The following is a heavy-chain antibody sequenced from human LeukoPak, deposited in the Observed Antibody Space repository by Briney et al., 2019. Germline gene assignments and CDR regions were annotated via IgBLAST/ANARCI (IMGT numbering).Heavy chain of an antibody. D-gene: IGHD1/OR15-1a*01. Sequence: GGSLRLSCVASGFNFNTYWMHWGRQVPGKGLMSVSRIKTDGTYTNYAGSVKGRFTVSRDNAKNTLYLQMNSLRVEDAAVYYCVRDRGWNIDLWGQGTLVTVSS. J-gene: IGHJ5*02. CDR3: VRDRGWNIDL. CDR1: GFNFNTYW. CDR2: IKTDGTYT. V-gene: IGHV3-74*01.